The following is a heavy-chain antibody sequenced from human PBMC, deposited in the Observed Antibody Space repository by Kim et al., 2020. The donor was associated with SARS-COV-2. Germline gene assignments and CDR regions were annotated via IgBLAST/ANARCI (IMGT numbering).Heavy chain of an antibody. CDR2: IYYSGST. J-gene: IGHJ4*02. Sequence: SETLSLICTVSGGSISSYYWSWIRQPPGKGLEWIGYIYYSGSTNYNPSLKSRVTISVDTSKNQFSLKLSSVTAADTAVYYCARGLAVARWGQGTLVTVSS. D-gene: IGHD6-19*01. V-gene: IGHV4-59*01. CDR1: GGSISSYY. CDR3: ARGLAVAR.